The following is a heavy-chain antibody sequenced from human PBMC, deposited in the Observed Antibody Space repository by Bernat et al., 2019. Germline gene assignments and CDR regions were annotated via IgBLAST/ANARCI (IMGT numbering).Heavy chain of an antibody. D-gene: IGHD1-26*01. J-gene: IGHJ4*02. V-gene: IGHV3-33*01. CDR2: IWYDGSNK. CDR3: ARGIGRGALDY. CDR1: GFTFSIFG. Sequence: VQLVESGGAVVQPGRSLRLSFAAFGFTFSIFGMHWVRQAPGKGLEWVAVIWYDGSNKYYEDSVKGRFTISRDNSKNTLYLQMNNLRAEDTAVYYGARGIGRGALDYWGQGTLVTVSS.